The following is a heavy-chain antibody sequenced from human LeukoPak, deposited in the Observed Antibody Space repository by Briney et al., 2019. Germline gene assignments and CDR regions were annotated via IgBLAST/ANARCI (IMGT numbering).Heavy chain of an antibody. CDR2: IWYDGSNK. D-gene: IGHD3-9*01. CDR1: GFTFSSYG. Sequence: GGSLRLSCAASGFTFSSYGMHWVRQAPGKGLEWVAVIWYDGSNKYYADSVKGRFTISRDDSKNTLYLQMNSLRAEDTAVYYCARAGLYFDWLLLDYWGQGTLVTVSS. V-gene: IGHV3-33*01. J-gene: IGHJ4*02. CDR3: ARAGLYFDWLLLDY.